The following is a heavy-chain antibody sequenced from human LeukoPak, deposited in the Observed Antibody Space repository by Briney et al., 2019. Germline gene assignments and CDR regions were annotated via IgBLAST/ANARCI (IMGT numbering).Heavy chain of an antibody. CDR1: GFTFGLYS. Sequence: PGGSLRLSCAASGFTFGLYSMTWVRQAPGKGLEWVSLIDSNSNFMNYADSVKGRFTISRDNAKKSLYLQMNSLRAEDTAVYYCARQQWLDGAYYFDYWGQGTLVTVSS. V-gene: IGHV3-21*01. CDR2: IDSNSNFM. CDR3: ARQQWLDGAYYFDY. J-gene: IGHJ4*02. D-gene: IGHD6-19*01.